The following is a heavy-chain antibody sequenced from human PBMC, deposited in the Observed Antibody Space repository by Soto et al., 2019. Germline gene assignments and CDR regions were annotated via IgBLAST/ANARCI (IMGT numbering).Heavy chain of an antibody. CDR3: AKDFTGVVVPAAIPLDY. J-gene: IGHJ4*02. CDR2: ISGSGGST. D-gene: IGHD2-2*02. V-gene: IGHV3-23*01. CDR1: GFTFSSYA. Sequence: PVGSLRLSCAASGFTFSSYAMSWVRQAPGKGLEWVSAISGSGGSTYYADSVKGRFTISRDNSKNTLYLQMNSLRAEDTAVYYCAKDFTGVVVPAAIPLDYWGQGTLVTVSS.